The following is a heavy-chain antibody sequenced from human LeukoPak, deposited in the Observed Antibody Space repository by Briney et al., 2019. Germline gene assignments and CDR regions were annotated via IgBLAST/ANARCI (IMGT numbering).Heavy chain of an antibody. CDR2: INPNSGGT. CDR3: ARGDTAMLDAFDI. J-gene: IGHJ3*02. Sequence: ASVKVSCKASGYTFTGYYMHWVRQAPGQGLEWMGWINPNSGGTNNAQKFQGRVTMTRDTSISTAYMELSRLRSDDTAVYYCARGDTAMLDAFDIWGQGTMVTVSS. CDR1: GYTFTGYY. V-gene: IGHV1-2*02. D-gene: IGHD5-18*01.